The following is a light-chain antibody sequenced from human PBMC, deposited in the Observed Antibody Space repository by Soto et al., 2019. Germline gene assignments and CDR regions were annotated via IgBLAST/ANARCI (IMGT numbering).Light chain of an antibody. CDR2: AAS. J-gene: IGKJ1*01. CDR1: QGISSY. Sequence: DIQLTHSPSFLSSSLSSIVTITCRASQGISSYLAWYQQKPGKAPNLLIYAASSLQSGVPSRFSGSGSGTDFTLTISSLQPEDFATYYCQQTHSTPPTFGQGTKVDI. V-gene: IGKV1-39*01. CDR3: QQTHSTPPT.